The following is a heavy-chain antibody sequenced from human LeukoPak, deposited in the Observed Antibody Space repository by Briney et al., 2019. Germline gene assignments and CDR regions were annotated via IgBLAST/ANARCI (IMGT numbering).Heavy chain of an antibody. Sequence: GGSVRLSCADSGFTFSIYAMSWVRQAPGKGLEWVSTFSKSGTTTYYPDSMKGRFTISRDNSKNTLYLQMNSLRAEDTAVYYCAKRDTSGSYYFDSWGQGTQVTVSS. J-gene: IGHJ4*02. D-gene: IGHD3-22*01. CDR2: FSKSGTTT. V-gene: IGHV3-23*01. CDR1: GFTFSIYA. CDR3: AKRDTSGSYYFDS.